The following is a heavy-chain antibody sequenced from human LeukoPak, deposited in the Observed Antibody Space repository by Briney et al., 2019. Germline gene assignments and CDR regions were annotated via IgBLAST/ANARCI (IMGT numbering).Heavy chain of an antibody. D-gene: IGHD6-13*01. Sequence: KPSETLSLTCTVSGGSISSSSYYWGWIRQPPGKGLEWIGSIYYSGSTYYNPSLKSRVTISVDTSKNQFSLKLSSVTAADTAVYYCARDAYSSSWYYFDYWGQGTLVTVSS. CDR3: ARDAYSSSWYYFDY. CDR1: GGSISSSSYY. J-gene: IGHJ4*02. V-gene: IGHV4-39*07. CDR2: IYYSGST.